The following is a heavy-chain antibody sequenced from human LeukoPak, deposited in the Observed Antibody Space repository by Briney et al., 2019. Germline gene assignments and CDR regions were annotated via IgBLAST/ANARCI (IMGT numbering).Heavy chain of an antibody. D-gene: IGHD4-17*01. CDR1: ADSFSSHY. Sequence: PSETLSLTCAVSADSFSSHYWTWIRQPPGRGLEGIGYISYIGTTNYNPSLKSRVTISIDTSKNQFSLKLSSVTTADTAVYYCARDLVTVTKGFDIWGLGTMVSVSS. V-gene: IGHV4-59*11. J-gene: IGHJ3*02. CDR3: ARDLVTVTKGFDI. CDR2: ISYIGTT.